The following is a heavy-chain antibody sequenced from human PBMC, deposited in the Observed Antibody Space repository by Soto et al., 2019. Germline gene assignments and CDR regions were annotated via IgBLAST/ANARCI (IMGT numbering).Heavy chain of an antibody. CDR2: IIPIFGTA. V-gene: IGHV1-69*13. CDR3: VSYYYYDSSVSAFDT. J-gene: IGHJ3*02. CDR1: GGTFSSYS. D-gene: IGHD3-22*01. Sequence: SVKVSCKSSGGTFSSYSMSWVRRAPGQGLEWMGGIIPIFGTANYAQKFQGRVTITADESTSTVYMELSSLRSEDTAVYYCVSYYYYDSSVSAFDTWGQGTMVTVSS.